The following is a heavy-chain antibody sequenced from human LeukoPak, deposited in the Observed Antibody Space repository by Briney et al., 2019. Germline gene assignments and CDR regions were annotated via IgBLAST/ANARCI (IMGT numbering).Heavy chain of an antibody. V-gene: IGHV3-30*18. CDR1: GFTFRNYV. CDR3: AKGLSMDV. D-gene: IGHD2/OR15-2a*01. J-gene: IGHJ6*02. CDR2: TSSDLNVK. Sequence: GGSLRLSCAASGFTFRNYVIHWVRQAPGKGLEWVAVTSSDLNVKLYADSVKGRFIISKDNSKNILYLQMNSLRVEDTAVYYCAKGLSMDVWGQGTTVTVSS.